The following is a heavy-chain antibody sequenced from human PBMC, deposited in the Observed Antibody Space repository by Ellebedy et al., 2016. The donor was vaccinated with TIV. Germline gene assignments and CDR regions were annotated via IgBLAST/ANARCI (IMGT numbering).Heavy chain of an antibody. D-gene: IGHD4-11*01. CDR2: IFYNWRT. CDR1: GGSITTGVYY. Sequence: SETLSLTCTVSGGSITTGVYYWTWIRQHPGTGLEWIGYIFYNWRTYYNPSLKSRVTISLDTSKNHFSLELNSVTAADTGVYYCARAVRGNNWFDTWGQGTLVNVSS. V-gene: IGHV4-31*03. CDR3: ARAVRGNNWFDT. J-gene: IGHJ5*02.